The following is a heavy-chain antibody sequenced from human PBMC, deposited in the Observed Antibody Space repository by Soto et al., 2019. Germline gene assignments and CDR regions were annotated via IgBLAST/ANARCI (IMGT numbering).Heavy chain of an antibody. V-gene: IGHV4-34*01. CDR2: INHSGST. J-gene: IGHJ4*02. CDR3: ARGAYYYGSSGYYYVFDY. Sequence: PSETLSLTCAVYGGSFGGYYWSWIRQPPGKGLEWIGEINHSGSTNYNPSLKSRVTISVDTSKNQFSLKLSSVTAADTAVYYCARGAYYYGSSGYYYVFDYWGQGTLVTAPQ. CDR1: GGSFGGYY. D-gene: IGHD3-22*01.